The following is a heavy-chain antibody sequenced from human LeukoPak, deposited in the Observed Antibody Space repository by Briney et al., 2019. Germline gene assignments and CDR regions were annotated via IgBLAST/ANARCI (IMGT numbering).Heavy chain of an antibody. CDR2: IKQDGSEK. D-gene: IGHD2-2*01. J-gene: IGHJ4*02. V-gene: IGHV3-7*01. Sequence: GGSLRLSCAASGFTFSSYWMSRVRQTPGKGLEWVANIKQDGSEKYYVDSVKGRFTISRDNAKNSLYLQMNSLRAEDTAVYYCAREIVVPAAAGVDYWGQGTLVTVSS. CDR1: GFTFSSYW. CDR3: AREIVVPAAAGVDY.